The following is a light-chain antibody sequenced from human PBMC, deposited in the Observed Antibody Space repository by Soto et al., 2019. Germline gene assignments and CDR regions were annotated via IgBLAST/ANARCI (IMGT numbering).Light chain of an antibody. CDR3: QSYDSRLSGYV. J-gene: IGLJ1*01. Sequence: QSALTQPRSVSGSPGQSVTISCTGTSSDVGGYNYVSWHQQHPGKAPKLMIYDVTKRPSGVPDRFSGSKSGNTASLAITGLQAEDEADYYCQSYDSRLSGYVFGTGTKLTVL. V-gene: IGLV2-11*01. CDR2: DVT. CDR1: SSDVGGYNY.